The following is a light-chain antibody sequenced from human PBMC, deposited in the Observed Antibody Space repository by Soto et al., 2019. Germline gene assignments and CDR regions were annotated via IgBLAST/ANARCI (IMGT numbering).Light chain of an antibody. CDR2: EVS. CDR1: SSDVGGYNY. V-gene: IGLV2-8*01. Sequence: QSALTQPPSASGSPGQSVTISCTGTSSDVGGYNYVSWYQQHPGKAPKLMIYEVSKRPSGVPDRFSGSKSGITASLTVSGLQAEDEADYYCSSYAGSNNLVFGGGTKVT. CDR3: SSYAGSNNLV. J-gene: IGLJ3*02.